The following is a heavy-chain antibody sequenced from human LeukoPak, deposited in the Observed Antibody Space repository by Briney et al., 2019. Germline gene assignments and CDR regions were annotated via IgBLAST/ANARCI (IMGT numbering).Heavy chain of an antibody. D-gene: IGHD2-15*01. Sequence: ASVKVSCKASGYTFSNFGINWVRQAPGQGLEWIAWISGNNDNPNYGQKFQGRFTVTTDSSTSTVYMELSSLRSEDTAVYYCARDRLAATDYWGQGTLVTVSS. CDR1: GYTFSNFG. CDR3: ARDRLAATDY. V-gene: IGHV1-18*01. J-gene: IGHJ4*02. CDR2: ISGNNDNP.